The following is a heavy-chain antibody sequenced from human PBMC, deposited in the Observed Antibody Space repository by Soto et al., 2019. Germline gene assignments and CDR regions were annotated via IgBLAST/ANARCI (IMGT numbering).Heavy chain of an antibody. CDR2: IIPNFGTA. V-gene: IGHV1-69*13. Sequence: ASVKVSCKASGGTFSSYAISWLRQAPGQGLEWMGGIIPNFGTANYAQKFQGRVTITADESTSTAYMELSSLRSEDTAVYYCAGGYYYDSSGYNYYYYGMDVWGQGTTVTVSS. D-gene: IGHD3-22*01. J-gene: IGHJ6*02. CDR1: GGTFSSYA. CDR3: AGGYYYDSSGYNYYYYGMDV.